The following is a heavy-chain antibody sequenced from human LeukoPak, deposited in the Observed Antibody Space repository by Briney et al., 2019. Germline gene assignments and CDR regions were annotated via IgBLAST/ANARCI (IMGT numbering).Heavy chain of an antibody. J-gene: IGHJ6*03. CDR3: ARVWVESGYLDPNLPRKRYYYYYMDV. V-gene: IGHV1-2*06. Sequence: ASVKVSCKASGYTFTGYYMHWVRQAPGQGLEWMGRINPNSGGTNYAQKFQGRVTMTRDTSISTAYMELSRLRSDDTAVYYCARVWVESGYLDPNLPRKRYYYYYMDVWGKGTTVTVS. CDR1: GYTFTGYY. CDR2: INPNSGGT. D-gene: IGHD5-12*01.